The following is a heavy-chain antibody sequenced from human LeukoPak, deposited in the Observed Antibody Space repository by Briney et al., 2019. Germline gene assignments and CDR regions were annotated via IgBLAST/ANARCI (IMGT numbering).Heavy chain of an antibody. J-gene: IGHJ6*03. V-gene: IGHV4-34*01. Sequence: SETLSLTCAVYGGSFSGYYWSWIRQPPGKGLEWIGEINHSGSTNYNPSLKSRVTISVDTSKNQFSLKLSSVTAADTAVYYCARADDFWSGYYTPEPHYYMDVWGKGTTVTVSS. CDR1: GGSFSGYY. D-gene: IGHD3-3*01. CDR3: ARADDFWSGYYTPEPHYYMDV. CDR2: INHSGST.